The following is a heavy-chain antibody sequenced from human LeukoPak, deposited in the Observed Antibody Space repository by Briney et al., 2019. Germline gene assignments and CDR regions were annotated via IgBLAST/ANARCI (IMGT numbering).Heavy chain of an antibody. D-gene: IGHD3-3*01. J-gene: IGHJ4*02. CDR3: ARIPGSPSIFGVVIISYYFDY. CDR2: INSSCCYI. Sequence: GGSLPLSRPASVFTFSRYSMNWVRQPPGKELEWVCSINSSCCYIYYADSVKGRFTISRDNAKNSLYLQMNSLRAEDTAVYYCARIPGSPSIFGVVIISYYFDYWGQGTLVTVSS. V-gene: IGHV3-21*01. CDR1: VFTFSRYS.